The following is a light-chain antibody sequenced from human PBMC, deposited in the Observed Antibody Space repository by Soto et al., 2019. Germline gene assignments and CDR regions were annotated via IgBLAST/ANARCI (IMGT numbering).Light chain of an antibody. J-gene: IGLJ2*01. CDR2: EVS. Sequence: QSVLTQPASVSGSPGQSITISCTGTSSDVGGYNYVSWHQQHPGKAPKLMIYEVSNRPSGVSNRFSGSKSGNTASLTISGLQAEDDADYYCSSYTSSTTVVFGGGTQLTVL. V-gene: IGLV2-14*01. CDR3: SSYTSSTTVV. CDR1: SSDVGGYNY.